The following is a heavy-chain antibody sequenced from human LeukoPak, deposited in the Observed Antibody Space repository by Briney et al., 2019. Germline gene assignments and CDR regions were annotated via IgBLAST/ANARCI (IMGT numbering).Heavy chain of an antibody. J-gene: IGHJ4*02. CDR1: GGTFSSYA. V-gene: IGHV1-69*04. D-gene: IGHD4-11*01. Sequence: SVKVSWKASGGTFSSYAISWVRQAPGQGLEWMGRIIPILGIANYAQKFQGRVTITADKSTSTAYMELSSLRSEDTAVYYCARGTGTVTTSNYWGQGTLVTVSS. CDR3: ARGTGTVTTSNY. CDR2: IIPILGIA.